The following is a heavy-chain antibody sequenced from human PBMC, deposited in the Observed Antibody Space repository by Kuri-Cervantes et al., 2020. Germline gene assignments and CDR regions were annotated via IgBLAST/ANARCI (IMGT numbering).Heavy chain of an antibody. V-gene: IGHV3-20*04. Sequence: GGSLRLSCAASGFTFDDYGMSWVRQAPGKGLEWVSGINWNGGSTGYADSVKGRFTISRDNAKNSLYLQMNSLRVEDTAIYYCAKGTRGYCSGGSCSNFDYWGQGTLVTVSS. CDR3: AKGTRGYCSGGSCSNFDY. J-gene: IGHJ4*02. CDR2: INWNGGST. CDR1: GFTFDDYG. D-gene: IGHD2-15*01.